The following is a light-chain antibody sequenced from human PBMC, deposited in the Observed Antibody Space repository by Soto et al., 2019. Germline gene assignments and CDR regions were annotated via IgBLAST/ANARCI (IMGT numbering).Light chain of an antibody. CDR2: STF. Sequence: EIVLTQSPGTLSLSPGERATLSCRASQSDSSRFLAWYQQKPDEAPRLLIHSTFRRDTGIPDRFSGSGSRTDFTLTISRLEPEDCAVYYEQLHGSSWTFGQGTKVEIK. CDR3: QLHGSSWT. CDR1: QSDSSRF. J-gene: IGKJ1*01. V-gene: IGKV3-20*01.